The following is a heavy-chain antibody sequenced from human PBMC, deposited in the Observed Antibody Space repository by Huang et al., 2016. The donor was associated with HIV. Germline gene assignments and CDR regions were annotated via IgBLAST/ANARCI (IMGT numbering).Heavy chain of an antibody. V-gene: IGHV3-74*01. CDR1: GFTFSSYW. D-gene: IGHD7-27*01. CDR2: INGDGSST. J-gene: IGHJ2*01. Sequence: AASGFTFSSYWMHWVRTAPGKGLGWVSRINGDGSSTNYADAMKGRFTISRDNAKNTLYVQVNRLRAEDTAVYYCARGTRLTGLWYFDLWGRGTLVIVSS. CDR3: ARGTRLTGLWYFDL.